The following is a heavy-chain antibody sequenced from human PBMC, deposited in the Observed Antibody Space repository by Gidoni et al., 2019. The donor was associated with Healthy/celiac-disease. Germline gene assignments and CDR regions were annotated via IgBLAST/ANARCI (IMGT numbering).Heavy chain of an antibody. CDR1: GYSISSGYY. V-gene: IGHV4-38-2*01. D-gene: IGHD3-10*01. CDR2: IYHSGST. Sequence: QVQLQESGPGLVKPSETLSLTCAVSGYSISSGYYWGWIRQPPGKGLEWIGSIYHSGSTYYNPSLKSRVTISVDTSKNQFSLKLSSVTAADTAVYYCARLGSGYMVRGVNWGQGTLVTVSS. J-gene: IGHJ4*02. CDR3: ARLGSGYMVRGVN.